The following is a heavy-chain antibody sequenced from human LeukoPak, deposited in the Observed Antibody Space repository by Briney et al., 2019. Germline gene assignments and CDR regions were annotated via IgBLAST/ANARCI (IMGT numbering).Heavy chain of an antibody. V-gene: IGHV4-59*01. D-gene: IGHD2-15*01. CDR1: GXSISSYY. CDR2: IYYSGST. J-gene: IGHJ3*02. Sequence: SSETLSLTCTVSGXSISSYYWSWIRQPPGKGLEWIGYIYYSGSTNYNPSLKSRVTISVDSSKNQFSLKLSSVTAADTAVYYCARDSVAVAGDRAFDIWGHGTMVTVSS. CDR3: ARDSVAVAGDRAFDI.